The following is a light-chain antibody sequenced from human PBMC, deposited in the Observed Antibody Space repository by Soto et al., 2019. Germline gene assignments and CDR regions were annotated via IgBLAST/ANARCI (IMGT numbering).Light chain of an antibody. J-gene: IGLJ2*01. CDR1: SSDVGGYNY. V-gene: IGLV2-14*03. CDR3: SSYTSSSVV. CDR2: DVS. Sequence: QSVLTQPASVSGSPGQSITISCTGTSSDVGGYNYVSWYQHHPGQAPKLMIYDVSNRPSGVSNRFSGSKSGNTASLTISGLQAEDVADYYCSSYTSSSVVFGGGTKLTVL.